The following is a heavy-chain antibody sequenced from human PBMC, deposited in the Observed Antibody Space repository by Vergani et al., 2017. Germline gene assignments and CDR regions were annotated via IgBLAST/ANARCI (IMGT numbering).Heavy chain of an antibody. CDR3: ARGRDDFWSGYYSVEYFQH. Sequence: EMQLVESGGGLVKPGGSLRLSCAASGFTFSSYSMNWVRQAPGKGLEWVSSISSSSSYIYYADSVKGRFTISRDNAKNSLYLQMNSLRAEDTAVYYCARGRDDFWSGYYSVEYFQHWGQGTLVTVSS. J-gene: IGHJ1*01. CDR2: ISSSSSYI. D-gene: IGHD3-3*01. V-gene: IGHV3-21*01. CDR1: GFTFSSYS.